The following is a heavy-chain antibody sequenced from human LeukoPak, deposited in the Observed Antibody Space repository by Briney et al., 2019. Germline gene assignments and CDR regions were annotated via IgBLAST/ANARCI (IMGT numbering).Heavy chain of an antibody. CDR2: IYYSGST. V-gene: IGHV4-59*12. CDR1: GGSISSYY. Sequence: SETLSLTCTVSGGSISSYYWSWIRQPPGKGLEWIGDIYYSGSTNYNPSLESRVTMSVDKSKNQFSLKLSSVTAADTAVYYCARVDYYNDMDVWGQGTTVTVSS. J-gene: IGHJ6*02. CDR3: ARVDYYNDMDV.